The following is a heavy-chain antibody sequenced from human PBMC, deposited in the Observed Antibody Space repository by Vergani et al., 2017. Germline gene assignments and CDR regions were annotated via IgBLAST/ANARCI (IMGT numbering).Heavy chain of an antibody. CDR2: ISGSGGST. V-gene: IGHV3-23*04. Sequence: EVQLVESGGGLIQPGGSLRLSCAASGFTVSSNYMTWVRQAPGQGLEWVSAISGSGGSTYYADSVKGRFTISRDNSKNTLYLQMNSLRAEDTAVYYCAKDVIRNYDFWSGYYTDWGQGTLVTVSS. CDR3: AKDVIRNYDFWSGYYTD. CDR1: GFTVSSNY. D-gene: IGHD3-3*01. J-gene: IGHJ4*02.